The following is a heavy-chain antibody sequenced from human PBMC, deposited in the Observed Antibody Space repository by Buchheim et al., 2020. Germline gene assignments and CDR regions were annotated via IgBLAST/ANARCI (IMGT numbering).Heavy chain of an antibody. J-gene: IGHJ6*02. D-gene: IGHD2-15*01. CDR2: INHSGST. Sequence: QVQLQQWGAGLLKPSETLSLTCAVYGGSFSGYYWSWIRQPPGKGLEWIGEINHSGSTNYNPSLKSRVTISVDTYKNQFSLKLSSVTAADTAVYYCARGYHCSGGSCYYYYGMDVWGQGTT. V-gene: IGHV4-34*01. CDR1: GGSFSGYY. CDR3: ARGYHCSGGSCYYYYGMDV.